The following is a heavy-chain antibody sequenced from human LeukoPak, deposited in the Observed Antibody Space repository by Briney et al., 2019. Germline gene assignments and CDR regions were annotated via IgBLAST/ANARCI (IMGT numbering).Heavy chain of an antibody. Sequence: TSETLSLTCTVSGGSIKNNYWSWIRQPPGRALEWIGYVYSNGNTNYNPSLKSRVTMSIETSKNQFSLKVPSVTAADTAVYYCAGGTFDGPLYGTYWCFHVWGRGTLVTVSS. D-gene: IGHD1-14*01. V-gene: IGHV4-59*01. CDR1: GGSIKNNY. CDR2: VYSNGNT. CDR3: AGGTFDGPLYGTYWCFHV. J-gene: IGHJ2*01.